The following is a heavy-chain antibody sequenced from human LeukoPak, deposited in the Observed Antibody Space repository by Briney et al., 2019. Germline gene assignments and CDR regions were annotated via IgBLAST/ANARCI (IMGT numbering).Heavy chain of an antibody. CDR1: GGSISSYY. D-gene: IGHD1-26*01. J-gene: IGHJ4*02. CDR3: ASSVGATGGDFDY. Sequence: SETLSLTCTVPGGSISSYYWSWIRQPPGKGLEWIGYIYYSGSTNYNPSLKSRVTISVDTSKNQFSLKLSSVTAADTAVYYCASSVGATGGDFDYWGQGTLVTVSS. V-gene: IGHV4-59*01. CDR2: IYYSGST.